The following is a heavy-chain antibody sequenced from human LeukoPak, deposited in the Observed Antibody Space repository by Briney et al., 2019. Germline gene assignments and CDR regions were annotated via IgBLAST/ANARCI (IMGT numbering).Heavy chain of an antibody. D-gene: IGHD3-10*01. CDR3: ASQDRGGPYYYFDY. Sequence: SETLSLTCTVSGGSISSYYWSWIRQPPGKGLEWIGYIYTSGSTNYNPSLKSRVTISVDTSKNQFSLKLSSVTAADTAVYYCASQDRGGPYYYFDYWGQGTLVTVSS. CDR1: GGSISSYY. J-gene: IGHJ4*02. CDR2: IYTSGST. V-gene: IGHV4-4*09.